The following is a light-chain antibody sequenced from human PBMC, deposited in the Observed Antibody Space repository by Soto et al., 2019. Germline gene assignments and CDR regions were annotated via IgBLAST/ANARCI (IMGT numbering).Light chain of an antibody. CDR3: LQRNSYPLT. V-gene: IGKV1-17*01. CDR2: AAS. CDR1: QAIRND. J-gene: IGKJ1*01. Sequence: DIQMTQSPSSLSASLGDRVTITCRASQAIRNDLGWYQHKPGKVPKRLIYAASSLEIGVPSRFSGSASVTEFTLTISSLQPEDFATYYCLQRNSYPLTFGQGTKVEIK.